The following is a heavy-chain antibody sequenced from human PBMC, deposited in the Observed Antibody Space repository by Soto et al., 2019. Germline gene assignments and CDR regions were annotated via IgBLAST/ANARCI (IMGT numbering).Heavy chain of an antibody. Sequence: SETLSLTCTVSGGSISSYYWSWIRQPPGRGLEWIGYIYYSGSTNYNPSLKSRVTISVDTSKNQFSLKLSSVTAADTAVYYCAREFRWYSSGWRNWFDPWGQGTLVTVSS. V-gene: IGHV4-59*01. D-gene: IGHD6-19*01. CDR1: GGSISSYY. CDR2: IYYSGST. CDR3: AREFRWYSSGWRNWFDP. J-gene: IGHJ5*02.